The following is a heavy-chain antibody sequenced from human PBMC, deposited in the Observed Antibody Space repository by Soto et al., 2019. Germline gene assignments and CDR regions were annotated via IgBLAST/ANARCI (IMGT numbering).Heavy chain of an antibody. CDR2: ISYDGSNK. D-gene: IGHD3-3*01. V-gene: IGHV3-30*18. CDR3: AKDLGRFLEWPAPSSYYYYGMDV. J-gene: IGHJ6*02. Sequence: QPGGSLRLSCSASGFTFSSYGMHWVRQAPGKGLEWVAVISYDGSNKYYADSVKGRFTISRDNSKNTLYLQMNSLRAEDTAVYYCAKDLGRFLEWPAPSSYYYYGMDVWGQGTTVTVSS. CDR1: GFTFSSYG.